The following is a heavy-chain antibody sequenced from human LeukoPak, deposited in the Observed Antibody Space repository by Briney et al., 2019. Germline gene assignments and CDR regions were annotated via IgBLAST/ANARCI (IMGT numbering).Heavy chain of an antibody. Sequence: ASVKVSCKASGYTFTSYAMHWVRQAPGQRLEWMGWINAGNGNTKYSQEFQGRVTITRDTSASTAYMELSSLRSEDMAVYDCARAFVPGSYDSSGYRLWFDPWGQGTLVTVSS. D-gene: IGHD3-22*01. CDR3: ARAFVPGSYDSSGYRLWFDP. CDR2: INAGNGNT. V-gene: IGHV1-3*03. CDR1: GYTFTSYA. J-gene: IGHJ5*02.